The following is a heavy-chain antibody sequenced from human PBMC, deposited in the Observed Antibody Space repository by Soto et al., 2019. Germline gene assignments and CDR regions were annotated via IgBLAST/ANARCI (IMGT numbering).Heavy chain of an antibody. J-gene: IGHJ4*02. CDR1: VLSFSSYS. CDR3: ARDRDWQQLPHPYFEY. V-gene: IGHV3-48*02. Sequence: GGSLRLSCPASVLSFSSYSMTWVRQAPGKGQERVSYISSSRSTIYYAEYVKGRFTISRDNAKNSLYLQMNSLRDEDTAVYYCARDRDWQQLPHPYFEYWGQGTLVSVSS. D-gene: IGHD6-13*01. CDR2: ISSSRSTI.